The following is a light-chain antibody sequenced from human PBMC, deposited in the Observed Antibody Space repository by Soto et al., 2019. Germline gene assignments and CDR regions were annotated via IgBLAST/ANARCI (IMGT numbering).Light chain of an antibody. J-gene: IGKJ4*01. Sequence: EIVMTQSPATLSVSPGEGATLSCRASQGIGSTLAWYQQKPGQTPRLLIYDTSIRATGVPARFRGSASGTEFTLTITSLQSEDFATYYCQQLSRYPLTFGGGTKVDIK. CDR1: QGIGST. V-gene: IGKV3-15*01. CDR2: DTS. CDR3: QQLSRYPLT.